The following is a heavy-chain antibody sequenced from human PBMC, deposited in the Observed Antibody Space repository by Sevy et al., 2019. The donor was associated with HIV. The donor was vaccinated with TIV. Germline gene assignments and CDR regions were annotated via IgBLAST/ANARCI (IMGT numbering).Heavy chain of an antibody. Sequence: GGSLRLSCEASGFTFSSYSMNWVRQAPGKGLEWVSSISRSSSYIYYADSVKGRFTISRDNAKNSLYLQMNSLRAEDTAVYYCARDRGCSSTSCHYYYGMDVWAQGTTVTVSS. J-gene: IGHJ6*02. D-gene: IGHD2-2*01. CDR2: ISRSSSYI. CDR1: GFTFSSYS. CDR3: ARDRGCSSTSCHYYYGMDV. V-gene: IGHV3-21*01.